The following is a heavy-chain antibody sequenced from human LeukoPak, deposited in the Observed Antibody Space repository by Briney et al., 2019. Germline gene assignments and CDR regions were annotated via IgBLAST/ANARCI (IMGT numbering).Heavy chain of an antibody. V-gene: IGHV1-69*02. Sequence: SVKVSCKASGGTFSSYTISWVRQAPGQGLEWMGRIIPILGIANYAQKFQGRVTITADKSTSAAYMELSSLRSEDTAVYYCARGDDSSGYYHFDYWGQGTLVTVSS. J-gene: IGHJ4*02. D-gene: IGHD3-22*01. CDR2: IIPILGIA. CDR3: ARGDDSSGYYHFDY. CDR1: GGTFSSYT.